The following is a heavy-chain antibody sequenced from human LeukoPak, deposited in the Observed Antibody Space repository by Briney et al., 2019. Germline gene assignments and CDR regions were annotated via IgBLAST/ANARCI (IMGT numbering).Heavy chain of an antibody. CDR2: ISGSGGST. CDR3: AKGGSSGWYYFDY. J-gene: IGHJ4*02. V-gene: IGHV3-23*01. D-gene: IGHD6-19*01. CDR1: GFTFSSYA. Sequence: QPGGSLRLSXAASGFTFSSYAMSWVRQAPGKGLEWVSAISGSGGSTYYADSVKGRFTISRDNSKNTLYLQMNSLRAEDTAVYYCAKGGSSGWYYFDYWGQGTLVTVSS.